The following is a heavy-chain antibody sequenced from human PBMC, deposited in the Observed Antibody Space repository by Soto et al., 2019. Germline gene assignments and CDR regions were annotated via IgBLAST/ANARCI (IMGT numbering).Heavy chain of an antibody. J-gene: IGHJ4*02. CDR1: GFTFSSYA. D-gene: IGHD3-22*01. Sequence: EAQLLESGGGLVQPGGSLRLSCAASGFTFSSYAMSWVRQAPGKGLEWVSAISGSGGSTYYADSVKGRFTISRDNSKNTLYLQMNSLRAEDTAVYYCAKTLYYYDSSGYQWGQGTLVTVSS. V-gene: IGHV3-23*01. CDR3: AKTLYYYDSSGYQ. CDR2: ISGSGGST.